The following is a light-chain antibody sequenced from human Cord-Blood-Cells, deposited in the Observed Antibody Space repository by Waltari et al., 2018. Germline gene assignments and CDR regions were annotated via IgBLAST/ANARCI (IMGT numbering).Light chain of an antibody. Sequence: SYELTQPPSVSVSPGQTASITCSGATVGDKYACWYQQKPVRSPVLVIYQDSKRPSGIPERFSGSNSGNTATLTISGPQAMDEADYYCQAWDSSTVVFGGGTKLTVL. CDR2: QDS. CDR3: QAWDSSTVV. J-gene: IGLJ2*01. V-gene: IGLV3-1*01. CDR1: TVGDKY.